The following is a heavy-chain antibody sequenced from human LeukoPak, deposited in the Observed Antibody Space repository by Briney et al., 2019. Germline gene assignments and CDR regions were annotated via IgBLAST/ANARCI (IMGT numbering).Heavy chain of an antibody. Sequence: GGSLRLSCAASGFTFSSYAMSWVRQTPGKGLEWVSAISGSGGSTYYADSVKGRFTISRDNSKNTLYLQMISLRAEDTAVYYCAKDREKMATIGPFDYWGQGTLVTVSS. CDR1: GFTFSSYA. V-gene: IGHV3-23*01. D-gene: IGHD5-24*01. J-gene: IGHJ4*02. CDR3: AKDREKMATIGPFDY. CDR2: ISGSGGST.